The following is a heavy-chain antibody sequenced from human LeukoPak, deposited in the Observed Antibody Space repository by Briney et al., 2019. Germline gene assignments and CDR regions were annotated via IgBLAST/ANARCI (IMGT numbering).Heavy chain of an antibody. V-gene: IGHV1-69*13. CDR1: GGTFSSHS. Sequence: SVKVSCKASGGTFSSHSFNWVRQAPGQGLEWMGGIIPMSSTTKYAQNFQGRVTITADESTSTAFMELSSLRPEDTAVYYCARPRRYYDSWSGYPPFDYWGQGTLVTVSS. CDR3: ARPRRYYDSWSGYPPFDY. D-gene: IGHD3-3*01. J-gene: IGHJ4*02. CDR2: IIPMSSTT.